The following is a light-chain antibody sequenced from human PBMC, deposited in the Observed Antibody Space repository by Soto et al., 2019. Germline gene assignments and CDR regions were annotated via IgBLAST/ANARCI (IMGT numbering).Light chain of an antibody. CDR3: MQSTQLPPT. V-gene: IGKV2D-29*02. J-gene: IGKJ5*01. Sequence: DVVMTQAPLSLPVTPGQPAAISRKSRQSLLHITGETFLFWYLQKTGKSPQLLIYEVSTRVSGVPDRFSGSGSGTDFTLEISRVETDDVGIYYCMQSTQLPPTFGQGTRLEIK. CDR2: EVS. CDR1: QSLLHITGETF.